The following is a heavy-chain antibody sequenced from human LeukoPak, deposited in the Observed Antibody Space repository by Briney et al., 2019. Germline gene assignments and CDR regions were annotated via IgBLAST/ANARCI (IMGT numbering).Heavy chain of an antibody. V-gene: IGHV1-69*05. CDR3: ARAPYYDFWSGYWSGFDY. CDR1: GGTFSSYA. Sequence: ASVKVSCKASGGTFSSYAISWVRQAPGQGLEWMGGIIPIFGTANYAQKFQGRVTITTDESTSTAYMEQSSLRSEDTAVYYCARAPYYDFWSGYWSGFDYWGQGTLVTVSS. CDR2: IIPIFGTA. D-gene: IGHD3-3*01. J-gene: IGHJ4*02.